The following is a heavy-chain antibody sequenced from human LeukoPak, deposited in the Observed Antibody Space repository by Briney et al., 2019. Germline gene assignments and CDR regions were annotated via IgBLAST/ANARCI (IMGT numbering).Heavy chain of an antibody. CDR1: GFTFGDYA. D-gene: IGHD3-9*01. J-gene: IGHJ6*03. CDR2: ISWDGGST. Sequence: GGSLRLSCTASGFTFGDYAMHWVRQAPGKGLEWVSLISWDGGSTYYADSVKGRFTISRDNSKNSLYLQMNSLRAEDTALYYCAKDGYDILTGYYYYYYMDVWGKGTTVTVSS. CDR3: AKDGYDILTGYYYYYYMDV. V-gene: IGHV3-43D*03.